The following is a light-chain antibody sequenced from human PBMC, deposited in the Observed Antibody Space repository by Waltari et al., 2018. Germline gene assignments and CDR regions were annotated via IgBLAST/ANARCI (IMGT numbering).Light chain of an antibody. V-gene: IGKV3-15*01. CDR2: GAS. CDR3: QQYNNWPFT. CDR1: QSVSSN. Sequence: EIVMTQSPATLSVSPVERATLSCRASQSVSSNLAWYQQKPGQAPRLLIYGASTRATGIPARFSGSGSGTKFTLTISSLQSEDFAVYYCQQYNNWPFTFGPGTKVDIK. J-gene: IGKJ3*01.